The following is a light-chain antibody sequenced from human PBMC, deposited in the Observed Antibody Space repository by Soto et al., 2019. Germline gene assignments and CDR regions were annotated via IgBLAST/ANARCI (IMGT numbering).Light chain of an antibody. CDR2: DND. J-gene: IGLJ1*01. Sequence: QSVLTQPPSVSAAPGQKVTISCSGSSSNIGSNYVSWYQQLPGTTPKLLIYDNDKRPSGIPDRFSGSKSGTSVTLDITGLHTGDEADHYCGTWDSGLSVCVFGTG. CDR1: SSNIGSNY. V-gene: IGLV1-51*01. CDR3: GTWDSGLSVCV.